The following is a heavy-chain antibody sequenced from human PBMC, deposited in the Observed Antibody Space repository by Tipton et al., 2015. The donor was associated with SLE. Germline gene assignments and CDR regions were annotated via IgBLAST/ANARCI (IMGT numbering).Heavy chain of an antibody. CDR1: GGSISSSSYY. D-gene: IGHD1-26*01. Sequence: TLSLTCTVSGGSISSSSYYWGWIRQPAGKGLEWIGRIYTSGSTNYNPSLKSRVTISVDTSKNQFSLKLSSVTAADTAVYYCARGWERHFDYWGQGTLVTVSS. CDR2: IYTSGST. V-gene: IGHV4-61*02. J-gene: IGHJ4*02. CDR3: ARGWERHFDY.